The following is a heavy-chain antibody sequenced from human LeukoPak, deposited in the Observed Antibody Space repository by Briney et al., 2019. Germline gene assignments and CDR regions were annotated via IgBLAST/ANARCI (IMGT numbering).Heavy chain of an antibody. CDR2: VYKSGST. CDR3: ARGGVTFDY. D-gene: IGHD2-21*02. CDR1: GGSISGYC. J-gene: IGHJ4*02. V-gene: IGHV4-4*07. Sequence: PLETLSLTCTVSGGSISGYCWSWIRQPAGKGLEWIGRVYKSGSTNYNPSLKSRVTMSVDTSKNQFSLKLSSVTAADTAVYYCARGGVTFDYWGQGTLVTVSS.